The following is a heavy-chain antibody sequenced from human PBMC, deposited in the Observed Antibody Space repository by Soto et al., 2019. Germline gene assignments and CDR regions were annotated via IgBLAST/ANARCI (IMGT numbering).Heavy chain of an antibody. CDR2: ITGSSDLA. CDR1: GFTFSTYA. CDR3: AKKTSYSNSWYHYFDS. Sequence: GGSLRLSCAASGFTFSTYAMSWVRQAPGKGLEWVSGITGSSDLAKYADSVKGRFTISRDNSKNTLYLQMNSLRAEDTAVYYCAKKTSYSNSWYHYFDSWGQGTLVTVSS. V-gene: IGHV3-23*01. D-gene: IGHD6-13*01. J-gene: IGHJ4*02.